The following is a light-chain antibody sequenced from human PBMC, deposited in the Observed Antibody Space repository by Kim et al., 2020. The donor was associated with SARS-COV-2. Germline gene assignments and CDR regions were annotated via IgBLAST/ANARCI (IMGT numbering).Light chain of an antibody. CDR2: LNSDGGH. CDR3: QTWGNGISWV. Sequence: VKVPCTLSSGNSSYAIAWLQQQPGKGPRYLMKLNSDGGHSKGDGIPARFSGSSSGAERYLTISGLQSEEEADYYCQTWGNGISWVFGGGTQLTVL. J-gene: IGLJ3*02. V-gene: IGLV4-69*01. CDR1: SGNSSYA.